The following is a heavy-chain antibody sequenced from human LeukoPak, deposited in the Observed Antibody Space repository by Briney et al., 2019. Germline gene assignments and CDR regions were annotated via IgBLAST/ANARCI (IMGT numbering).Heavy chain of an antibody. CDR3: ARRGYRSGANAFDI. J-gene: IGHJ3*02. D-gene: IGHD6-19*01. CDR2: IYPGDSDT. Sequence: GESLKISCKGSGYSFSTYWIGWMRQMPGKGLEWMGIIYPGDSDTRYSPSFQGQVTISADKSISTAYLQWSSLKASDTAMYYCARRGYRSGANAFDIWGQGTMVTVSS. V-gene: IGHV5-51*01. CDR1: GYSFSTYW.